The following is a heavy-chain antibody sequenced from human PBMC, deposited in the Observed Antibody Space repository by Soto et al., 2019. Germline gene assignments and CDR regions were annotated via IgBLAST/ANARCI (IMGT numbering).Heavy chain of an antibody. D-gene: IGHD2-2*02. CDR1: GGSASSGSYY. CDR3: ARAVGYCSSTSCYTGYYYGMDV. J-gene: IGHJ6*02. CDR2: IYYSGST. V-gene: IGHV4-61*01. Sequence: QVQLQESGPGLVKPSETLSLTCTVSGGSASSGSYYWSWIRQPPGKGLEWIGYIYYSGSTNYNPSLKSRVTISVDTSKNQFSLKLSSVTAADTAVYYCARAVGYCSSTSCYTGYYYGMDVWGQGTTVTVSS.